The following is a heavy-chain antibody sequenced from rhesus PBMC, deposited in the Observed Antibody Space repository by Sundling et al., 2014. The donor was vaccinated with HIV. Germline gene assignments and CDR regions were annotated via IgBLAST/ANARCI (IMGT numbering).Heavy chain of an antibody. CDR2: IDGSSGNT. Sequence: QVQLQESGPGLVKPSETLSLSCAVSGASISGYYWNWIRQPPGKGLEWIGYIDGSSGNTYYKSSFMSRVTISRDTSKNQFSLKLSSVTAADTAVYYCARRVGAPMTFDYWGQGVLVTVSS. J-gene: IGHJ4*01. CDR1: GASISGYY. CDR3: ARRVGAPMTFDY. V-gene: IGHV4-165*01. D-gene: IGHD1-44*02.